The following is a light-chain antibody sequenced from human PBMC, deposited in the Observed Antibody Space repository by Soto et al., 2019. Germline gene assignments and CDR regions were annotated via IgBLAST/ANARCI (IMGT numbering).Light chain of an antibody. CDR3: SSYAGSNNFV. CDR2: EVT. Sequence: QSVLTQPPSASGFPVQSVTISCTGTSSDVGYYDYVSWYQQHPGKAPKLVIYEVTKRPSGVPDRVSASKSGNTASLTVSGLRAEDEADYYCSSYAGSNNFVFGSGTKLTVL. J-gene: IGLJ1*01. V-gene: IGLV2-8*01. CDR1: SSDVGYYDY.